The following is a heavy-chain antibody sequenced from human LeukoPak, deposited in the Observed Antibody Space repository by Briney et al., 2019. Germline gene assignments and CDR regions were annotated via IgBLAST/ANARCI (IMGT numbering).Heavy chain of an antibody. CDR1: GGTFSSYA. CDR2: IIPIFGTA. V-gene: IGHV1-69*13. D-gene: IGHD5-12*01. J-gene: IGHJ4*02. CDR3: AIFSVGGVPRGYSGYDGGGFDY. Sequence: SVKVSFKASGGTFSSYAISWVRQAPGQGLEWMGGIIPIFGTANYAQKFQGRVTITADESTSTAYMELSSLRSEDTAVYYCAIFSVGGVPRGYSGYDGGGFDYWGQGTLVTVSS.